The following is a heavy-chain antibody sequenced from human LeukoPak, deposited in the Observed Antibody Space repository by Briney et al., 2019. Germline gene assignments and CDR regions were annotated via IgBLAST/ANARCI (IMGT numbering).Heavy chain of an antibody. D-gene: IGHD3-22*01. CDR2: IYYSGST. CDR3: AGGDYDTLFDY. V-gene: IGHV4-59*01. J-gene: IGHJ4*02. CDR1: GGSISNYY. Sequence: PSETLSLTCTVSGGSISNYYWSWIRQPPGKGLEWIGYIYYSGSTNYNPSPKSRVTISVDTSKNQFSLKLSSVTAADTAVYYCAGGDYDTLFDYWGQGTLVTVSS.